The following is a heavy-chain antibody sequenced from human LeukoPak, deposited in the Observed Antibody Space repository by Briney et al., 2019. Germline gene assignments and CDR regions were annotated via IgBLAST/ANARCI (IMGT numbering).Heavy chain of an antibody. CDR1: GESFSGYY. V-gene: IGHV4-34*01. Sequence: SETLSLTCAVYGESFSGYYWSWIRQPPGKGLEWIGEINHSGSTNYNPSLKSRVTISVDTSKNQFSLKLSSVTAADTAVYYCARRPRNSGSDDGPSGLDYWGQGTLVTVSS. D-gene: IGHD1-26*01. CDR3: ARRPRNSGSDDGPSGLDY. CDR2: INHSGST. J-gene: IGHJ4*02.